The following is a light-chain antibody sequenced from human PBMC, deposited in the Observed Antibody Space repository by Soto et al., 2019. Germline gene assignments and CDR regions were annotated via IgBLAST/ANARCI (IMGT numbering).Light chain of an antibody. J-gene: IGLJ1*01. CDR3: AAWDDSMRACV. V-gene: IGLV1-47*01. Sequence: QCVLTQDPSASGTAGEGVTISCSGGDANIGSNSVYWYXXXXXXXXXXXXXXXXXRPSGFPDRSAGSRSGTSAALAISGIRSEDEADYYCAAWDDSMRACVFGTGTKVTVL. CDR2: XXX. CDR1: DANIGSNS.